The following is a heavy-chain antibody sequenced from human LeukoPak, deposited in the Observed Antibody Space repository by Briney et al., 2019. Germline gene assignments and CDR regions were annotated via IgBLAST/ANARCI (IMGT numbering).Heavy chain of an antibody. CDR2: IYYSGST. CDR1: GGSISSSSYY. J-gene: IGHJ4*02. D-gene: IGHD3-22*01. Sequence: PSETLSLTCTVSGGSISSSSYYWGWIRQPPGKGLEWIGSIYYSGSTYYNPSLKSRVTISVDTSKNQFSLKLSSVTAADTAAYYCARGVVYYYDSSGYPLDYWGQGTLVTVSS. V-gene: IGHV4-39*01. CDR3: ARGVVYYYDSSGYPLDY.